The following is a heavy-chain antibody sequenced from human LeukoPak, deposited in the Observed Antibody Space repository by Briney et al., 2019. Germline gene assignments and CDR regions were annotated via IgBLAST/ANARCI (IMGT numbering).Heavy chain of an antibody. V-gene: IGHV3-23*01. J-gene: IGHJ3*02. CDR3: DKVFNYESSGFWWDAFDI. D-gene: IGHD3-22*01. CDR2: ISGSGGST. Sequence: QPGGSLRLSCAASGFTFSSSAMSWVRQAPGKGLEWVSAISGSGGSTYYADSVKGRFTISRDNSKNTLYLQMNSLRAEDTAVFYCDKVFNYESSGFWWDAFDIWGQGTMVTVSS. CDR1: GFTFSSSA.